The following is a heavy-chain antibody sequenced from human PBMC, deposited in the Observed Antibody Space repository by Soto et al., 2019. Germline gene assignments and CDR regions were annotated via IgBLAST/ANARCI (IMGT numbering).Heavy chain of an antibody. J-gene: IGHJ5*02. CDR1: GDTFSVYT. V-gene: IGHV1-69*04. CDR3: GRETRTTLYSWFDP. CDR2: VNPILAMS. Sequence: SVKGSCKASGDTFSVYTRNWVRQAPGQGFEWVGRVNPILAMSSSAHKFQGRVTITRDTSASTAYMALSSLRSEDTAVYYCGRETRTTLYSWFDPWGQGTLVTVSS. D-gene: IGHD1-1*01.